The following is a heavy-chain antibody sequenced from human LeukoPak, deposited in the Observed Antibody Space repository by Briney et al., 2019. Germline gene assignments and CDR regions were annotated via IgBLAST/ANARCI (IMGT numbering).Heavy chain of an antibody. V-gene: IGHV5-51*01. CDR1: GYSFTSYW. CDR3: ARQRGYYDSSGYYEEWYYFDY. J-gene: IGHJ4*02. CDR2: IYPGDSDT. D-gene: IGHD3-22*01. Sequence: GESLKISCKGSGYSFTSYWIGWVRQMPGKGLEWMGIIYPGDSDTRYSPSFQGQVTISADKSISTAYLQWSSLKASDTAMYYCARQRGYYDSSGYYEEWYYFDYWGQGILVTVSS.